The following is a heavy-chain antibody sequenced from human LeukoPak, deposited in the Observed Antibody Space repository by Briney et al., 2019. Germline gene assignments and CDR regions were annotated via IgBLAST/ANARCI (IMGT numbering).Heavy chain of an antibody. Sequence: AGSLRLSCAASGFTFSSYGMNWVRQAPGKGLEWLSYLSNTNMIHYAESVKGRFTISRDNAKNSLYLQMDGLRAEDTAVYYCARRGDTPMVGDYWGQGTLVTVSS. V-gene: IGHV3-48*01. CDR2: LSNTNMI. CDR1: GFTFSSYG. J-gene: IGHJ4*02. D-gene: IGHD5-18*01. CDR3: ARRGDTPMVGDY.